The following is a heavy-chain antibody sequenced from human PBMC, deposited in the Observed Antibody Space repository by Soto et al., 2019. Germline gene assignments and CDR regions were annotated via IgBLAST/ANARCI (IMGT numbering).Heavy chain of an antibody. J-gene: IGHJ5*02. CDR3: AKAGPLSYGRGT. V-gene: IGHV3-23*01. D-gene: IGHD5-18*01. Sequence: EVQLLESGGGLVQPGGSLRLSGAASGFTFSSYAMSWVRQAPGKGLEWVSAISGSGGSTYYADSVKGRFTISRDNSKNTLYLQMNSLRAEDTAVSYCAKAGPLSYGRGTWGQGTLVTVSS. CDR2: ISGSGGST. CDR1: GFTFSSYA.